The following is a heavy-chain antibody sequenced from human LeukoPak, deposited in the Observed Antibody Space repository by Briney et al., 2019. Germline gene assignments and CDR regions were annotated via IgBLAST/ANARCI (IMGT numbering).Heavy chain of an antibody. Sequence: GGSLRLSCSASGFTFSSYAMHRVRQPPGKGLEYVSAISSNGGSTYYADSVKGRFTISRDNSKNTLYLQMSSLRAEDTAVYYCVKVGGTSCFHYCYYGMDVWGQGTTVTVSS. D-gene: IGHD2-2*01. CDR3: VKVGGTSCFHYCYYGMDV. J-gene: IGHJ6*02. CDR1: GFTFSSYA. CDR2: ISSNGGST. V-gene: IGHV3-64D*06.